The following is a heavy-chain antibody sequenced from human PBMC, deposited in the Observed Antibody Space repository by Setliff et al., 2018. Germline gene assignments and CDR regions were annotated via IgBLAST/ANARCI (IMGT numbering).Heavy chain of an antibody. CDR1: GGSFSNYY. Sequence: ASETLSLTCTVYGGSFSNYYWSWIRQPPGKGLEWFGEINHSGSGDYNPSFKSRVTISVDTSKKQFSLRLRSVTAADTAVYFCARDNTMVGATDYWGLGTLVTVSS. CDR2: INHSGSG. D-gene: IGHD1-26*01. CDR3: ARDNTMVGATDY. J-gene: IGHJ4*02. V-gene: IGHV4-34*01.